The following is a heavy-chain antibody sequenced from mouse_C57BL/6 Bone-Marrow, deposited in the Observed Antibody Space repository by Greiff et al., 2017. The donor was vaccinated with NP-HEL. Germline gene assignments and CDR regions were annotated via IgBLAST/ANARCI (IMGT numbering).Heavy chain of an antibody. CDR3: ASDDYGEGYAKDY. CDR1: GFTFSDYG. CDR2: ISSGSSTI. D-gene: IGHD2-4*01. J-gene: IGHJ4*01. V-gene: IGHV5-17*01. Sequence: VQLVESGGGLVKPGGSLKLSCAASGFTFSDYGMHWVRQAPEKGLEWVAYISSGSSTIYYADTVKGRFTISRDNAKNTLFLQMTSLRSEDTAMYYCASDDYGEGYAKDYWGQGTSVTVSS.